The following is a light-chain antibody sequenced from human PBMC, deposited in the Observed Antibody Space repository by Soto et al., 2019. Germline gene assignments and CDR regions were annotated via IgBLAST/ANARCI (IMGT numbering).Light chain of an antibody. CDR3: QSYDSSLSL. Sequence: QSVLTQPPSVSGAPGQRVTISCTGSSSNIGAGYDVHWYQQLPGTAPKLLIYGNSNRPSGVPDRFSGSKSGTSASLAITGLRAEDEADYYCQSYDSSLSLFGTGTKVTVL. CDR1: SSNIGAGYD. V-gene: IGLV1-40*01. J-gene: IGLJ1*01. CDR2: GNS.